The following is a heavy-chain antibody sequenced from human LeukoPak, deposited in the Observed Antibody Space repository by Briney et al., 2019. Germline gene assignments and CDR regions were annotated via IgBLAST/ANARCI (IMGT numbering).Heavy chain of an antibody. D-gene: IGHD2-2*02. V-gene: IGHV4-38-2*02. CDR1: GYSISSGYY. J-gene: IGHJ6*03. CDR3: ARRGDCSSTSCYTGGYYYYYMDV. Sequence: SETLSLTRTVSGYSISSGYYWGWIRQPPGKGLEWIGSIYHSGSTYYNPSLKSRVTISVDTSKNQFSLKLSSVTAADTAVYYCARRGDCSSTSCYTGGYYYYYMDVWGKGTTVTVSS. CDR2: IYHSGST.